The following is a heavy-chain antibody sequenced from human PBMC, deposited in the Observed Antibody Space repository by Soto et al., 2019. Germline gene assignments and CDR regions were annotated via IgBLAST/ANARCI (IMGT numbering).Heavy chain of an antibody. J-gene: IGHJ6*02. CDR2: INTYKGNT. D-gene: IGHD3-16*01. V-gene: IGHV1-18*01. Sequence: QVQLVQSGAEVKNPGASMKVSCKASGYTFTRYGIGWARQAPGQGLEWMGWINTYKGNTNYAQNVQGRVTLTTDTSTSTAYMELRSLRSNDTAIYYCAMVDVYVTPSPQDVWGQGTTVIVSS. CDR3: AMVDVYVTPSPQDV. CDR1: GYTFTRYG.